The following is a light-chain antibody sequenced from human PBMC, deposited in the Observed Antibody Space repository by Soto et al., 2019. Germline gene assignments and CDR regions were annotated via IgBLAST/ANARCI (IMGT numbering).Light chain of an antibody. V-gene: IGLV2-23*01. Sequence: QSALTQPASVSGSPGQSITISCTGTRSDVGGYNLVSWYQQHTGKAPKLMIYEGTKRPSGVSNRFSGSKPGARASLTISGLQAEDEADYYCCSYAGSSTYVFGTGTKVTVL. CDR3: CSYAGSSTYV. J-gene: IGLJ1*01. CDR1: RSDVGGYNL. CDR2: EGT.